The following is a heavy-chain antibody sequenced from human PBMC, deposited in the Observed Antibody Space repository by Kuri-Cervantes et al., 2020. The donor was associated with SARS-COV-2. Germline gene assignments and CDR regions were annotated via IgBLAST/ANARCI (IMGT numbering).Heavy chain of an antibody. CDR3: ARDRIDSSGYLDAFDI. D-gene: IGHD3-22*01. CDR1: GGSISSHY. V-gene: IGHV4-59*11. CDR2: IYYSGST. Sequence: ESLKISCTVSGGSISSHYWSWIRQPPGKGLEWSGYIYYSGSTNYNTSLKSRVTISVDTSKNQFSLKLSSVTAADTAVYYCARDRIDSSGYLDAFDIWGQGTMVTVSS. J-gene: IGHJ3*02.